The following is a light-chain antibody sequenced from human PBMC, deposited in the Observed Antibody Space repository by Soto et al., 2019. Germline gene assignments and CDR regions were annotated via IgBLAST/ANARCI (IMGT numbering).Light chain of an antibody. V-gene: IGKV3-11*01. CDR1: QSVSSY. CDR3: YQRINWPRT. J-gene: IGKJ2*01. Sequence: DIVLTQSPATLSLSPGERATLSCRASQSVSSYLAWYQQKPGQAPRLLIYDASNRATGIPARFSGSGSGTDFTLTISSLGPEDSAVYYCYQRINWPRTFGQGTKLEIK. CDR2: DAS.